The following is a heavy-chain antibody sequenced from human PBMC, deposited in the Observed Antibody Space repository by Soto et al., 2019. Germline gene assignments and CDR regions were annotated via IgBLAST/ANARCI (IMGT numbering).Heavy chain of an antibody. J-gene: IGHJ4*02. CDR2: ISYDGTKK. V-gene: IGHV3-30*18. CDR3: AKGSGYELYCFDY. CDR1: GFPFTTYA. D-gene: IGHD5-12*01. Sequence: QVQLVESGGGVVQPGRSLRLSCSVSGFPFTTYAIHWVRQAPGKGLEWVAVISYDGTKKYYADSVKGRFTISRDNSKNTLYLHMISLRAEDTAVCYCAKGSGYELYCFDYWGQGALVTVSS.